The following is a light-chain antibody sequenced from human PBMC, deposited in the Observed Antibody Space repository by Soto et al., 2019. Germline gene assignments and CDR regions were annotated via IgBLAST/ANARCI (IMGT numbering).Light chain of an antibody. J-gene: IGKJ1*01. CDR3: QHYNSYSEA. CDR2: KIS. V-gene: IGKV2-24*01. Sequence: DIVMTQTPLSSPVTPGQPASISCRSSQSLVHSDGNTYLSWLQQRPGQPPRLLIYKISNRFSGVPDRFSGSGSGTEFTLTISSLQPDDFATYYCQHYNSYSEAFGQGTKVDIK. CDR1: QSLVHSDGNTY.